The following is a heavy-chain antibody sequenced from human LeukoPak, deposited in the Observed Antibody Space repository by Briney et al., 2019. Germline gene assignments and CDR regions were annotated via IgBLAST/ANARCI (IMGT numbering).Heavy chain of an antibody. J-gene: IGHJ3*02. CDR2: INHRETT. V-gene: IGHV4-34*01. CDR1: GGSISSYY. Sequence: PSETLSLTCTVSGGSISSYYWSWIRQPPGKGLEWIGEINHRETTTYNPSLKSRVTISIDTSKNQFSLKLSSVTAADTAVYYCAREGDVVVVAVDAFDIWGQGTMVTVSS. CDR3: AREGDVVVVAVDAFDI. D-gene: IGHD2-15*01.